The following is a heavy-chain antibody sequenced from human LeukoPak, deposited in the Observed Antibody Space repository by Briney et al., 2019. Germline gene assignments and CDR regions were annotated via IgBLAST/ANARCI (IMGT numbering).Heavy chain of an antibody. J-gene: IGHJ4*02. CDR2: INHSGST. D-gene: IGHD4-17*01. CDR1: GGSFSGYY. Sequence: SETLSLTCAVYGGSFSGYYWSWIRQPPGKGLEWIGEINHSGSTNYNPSLKSRVTISVDTSKNQFSLKLSSVTAADTAVYYCARRYGDYVTYLDYWGQGTLVTVSS. V-gene: IGHV4-34*01. CDR3: ARRYGDYVTYLDY.